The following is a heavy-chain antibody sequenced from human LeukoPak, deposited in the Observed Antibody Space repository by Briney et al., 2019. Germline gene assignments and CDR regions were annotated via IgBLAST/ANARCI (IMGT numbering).Heavy chain of an antibody. CDR1: GYIFTSYV. CDR2: INTGNSNT. Sequence: ASVKVSCKASGYIFTSYVMHWVRQAPGQRLEWMGGINTGNSNTKYSQKFQGRVTITRDTSANTAYMELTSLGFEDTAVYYCARDSPVMSYWGQGTLVTVSS. CDR3: ARDSPVMSY. V-gene: IGHV1-3*04. D-gene: IGHD3-16*01. J-gene: IGHJ4*02.